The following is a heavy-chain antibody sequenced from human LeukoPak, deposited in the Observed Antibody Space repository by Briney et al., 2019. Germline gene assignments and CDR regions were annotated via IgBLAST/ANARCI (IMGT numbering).Heavy chain of an antibody. CDR2: IWYDGSNK. Sequence: GGSLRLSCAASGFTFSHYGMHWVRQAPGKGLEWVAVIWYDGSNKYYADSVKGRFTLSRDNSKSTVYLQMDSLRVEDTAVYYCAREALEAFDFWGQGTMVTVSS. D-gene: IGHD1-1*01. V-gene: IGHV3-33*01. CDR3: AREALEAFDF. J-gene: IGHJ3*01. CDR1: GFTFSHYG.